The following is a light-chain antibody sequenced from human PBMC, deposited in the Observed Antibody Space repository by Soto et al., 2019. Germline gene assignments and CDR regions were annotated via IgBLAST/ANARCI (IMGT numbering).Light chain of an antibody. CDR2: EGT. V-gene: IGLV2-23*01. J-gene: IGLJ1*01. Sequence: QSALTQPASVSGSPGQSITISCTGTSSDVGSQNLVSWYQQHPGKAPKLMIYEGTKRPSGVSNRFSGSKSGNTASLTISGLQAEDEADYYCGSWDSSLSAYVFGTGTKLTVL. CDR3: GSWDSSLSAYV. CDR1: SSDVGSQNL.